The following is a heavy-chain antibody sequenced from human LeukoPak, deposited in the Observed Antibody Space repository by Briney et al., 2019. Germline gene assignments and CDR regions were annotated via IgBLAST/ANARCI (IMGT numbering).Heavy chain of an antibody. Sequence: GGSLRLSCAASGFTFSSYAISWVRQAPGQGLEWMGRIIPILGIANYAQKFQGRVTITADKSTSTAYMELSSLRSEDTAVYYCARAPPYCTNGVCYLVYWGQGTLVTVSS. CDR1: GFTFSSYA. J-gene: IGHJ4*02. CDR3: ARAPPYCTNGVCYLVY. CDR2: IIPILGIA. D-gene: IGHD2-8*01. V-gene: IGHV1-69*04.